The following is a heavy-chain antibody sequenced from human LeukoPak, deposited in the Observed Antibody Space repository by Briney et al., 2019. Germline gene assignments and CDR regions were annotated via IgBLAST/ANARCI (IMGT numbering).Heavy chain of an antibody. CDR2: INHSGST. V-gene: IGHV4-34*01. D-gene: IGHD1-7*01. CDR3: ARARNWNYPNYYYGMDL. J-gene: IGHJ6*02. Sequence: SETLFLTCAVYGGSFSGYYWSWIRQPPGKGLEWIGEINHSGSTNYNPSLKSRVTISVDTSKNQFSLKLSSVTAADTAVYYCARARNWNYPNYYYGMDLWGQGTTVTVSS. CDR1: GGSFSGYY.